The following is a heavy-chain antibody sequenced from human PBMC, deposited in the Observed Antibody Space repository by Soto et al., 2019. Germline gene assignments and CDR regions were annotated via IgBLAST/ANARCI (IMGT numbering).Heavy chain of an antibody. D-gene: IGHD2-2*02. CDR2: IIPIFGTA. Sequence: QVQLVQSGAEVKKPGSSVKVSCKASGGTFSSYAISWVRQAPGQGLEWMGGIIPIFGTANYAQKFQGRVTITADQSTSIAYMDLSSLRAEATDVYYSARAPLVYCSGTSCYRDYYFDYWCQGTLVTDSS. V-gene: IGHV1-69*01. J-gene: IGHJ4*01. CDR1: GGTFSSYA. CDR3: ARAPLVYCSGTSCYRDYYFDY.